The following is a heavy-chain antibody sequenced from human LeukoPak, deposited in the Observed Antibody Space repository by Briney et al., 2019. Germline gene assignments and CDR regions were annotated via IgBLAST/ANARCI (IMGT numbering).Heavy chain of an antibody. V-gene: IGHV3-21*01. D-gene: IGHD4-17*01. CDR3: ARDRRTVTTCDY. CDR2: ISSSSTYI. Sequence: GGSLRLSCAASGFTFNTYTMDWGRQAPQKGLEWVSSISSSSTYIYYADSVKGRFTISRDNAKNSLYLQMNSLRAENTAVYYCARDRRTVTTCDYWGQGTLVTVSS. J-gene: IGHJ4*02. CDR1: GFTFNTYT.